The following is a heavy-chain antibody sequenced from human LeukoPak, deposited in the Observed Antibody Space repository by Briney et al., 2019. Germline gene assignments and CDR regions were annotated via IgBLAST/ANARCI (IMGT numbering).Heavy chain of an antibody. CDR2: IYSGGST. J-gene: IGHJ4*02. D-gene: IGHD6-6*01. CDR1: GLTVSSNY. Sequence: PGGSLRLSCAASGLTVSSNYMSWVRQAPGKGLEWVSVIYSGGSTYYADSVKGRFTISRDNSKNTLYLQMNSLRAEDTAVYYCARGHYSSSAFDYWGQGTLVTVSS. CDR3: ARGHYSSSAFDY. V-gene: IGHV3-53*01.